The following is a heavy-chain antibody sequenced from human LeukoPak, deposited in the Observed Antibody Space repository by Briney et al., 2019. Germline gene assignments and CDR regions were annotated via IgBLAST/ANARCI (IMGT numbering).Heavy chain of an antibody. CDR1: GGSISSYY. V-gene: IGHV4-34*01. CDR2: INHSGST. CDR3: ARGQAHFDY. J-gene: IGHJ4*02. Sequence: SETLSLTCTVSGGSISSYYWSWIRQPPGKGLEWIGEINHSGSTNYNPSLKSRVTISVDTSKNQFSLKLSSVTAADTAVYYCARGQAHFDYWGQGTLVTVSS.